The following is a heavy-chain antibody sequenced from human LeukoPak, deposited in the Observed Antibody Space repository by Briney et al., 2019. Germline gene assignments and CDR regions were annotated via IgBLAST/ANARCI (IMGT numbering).Heavy chain of an antibody. CDR1: GGSISSSTFH. V-gene: IGHV4-39*07. D-gene: IGHD3-22*01. CDR2: INNSGNT. J-gene: IGHJ6*03. Sequence: SETLSLTCTVPGGSISSSTFHWGWIRQSPGKGLEWIGSINNSGNTYYNPSLKSRVTISVDTSKNQFSLKLSSVTAADTAVYYCARGRTPRNYYDTRGFYYYYMDVWGKGTTVTVSS. CDR3: ARGRTPRNYYDTRGFYYYYMDV.